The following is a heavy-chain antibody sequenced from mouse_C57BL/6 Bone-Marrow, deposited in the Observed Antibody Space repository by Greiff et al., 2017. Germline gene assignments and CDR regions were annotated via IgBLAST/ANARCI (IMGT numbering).Heavy chain of an antibody. D-gene: IGHD1-1*01. Sequence: VQLKQSGPELVKPGASVKISCKASGYSFTGYYMNWVKQSPEKSLEWIGEINPSTGGTTYNQKFKAKATLTVDKSSSTAYMQLKSLTSEDSAVYYCARYYYGLDYWGQGTTLTVSS. CDR3: ARYYYGLDY. CDR2: INPSTGGT. CDR1: GYSFTGYY. V-gene: IGHV1-42*01. J-gene: IGHJ2*01.